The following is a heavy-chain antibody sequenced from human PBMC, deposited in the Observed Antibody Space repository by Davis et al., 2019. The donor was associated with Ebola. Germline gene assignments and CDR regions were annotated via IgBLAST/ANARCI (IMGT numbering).Heavy chain of an antibody. Sequence: SQTLSLTCAISGDSVSSNSAAWNWIRQSPSRGLEWLGRTYYRSKWYNDYALSVKSRLTINPDTSKNQFSLHLNSVPPEDTAVYSCAREGLYGDYYFDYWGQGTLVTVSS. D-gene: IGHD4-17*01. CDR3: AREGLYGDYYFDY. CDR2: TYYRSKWYN. V-gene: IGHV6-1*01. CDR1: GDSVSSNSAA. J-gene: IGHJ4*02.